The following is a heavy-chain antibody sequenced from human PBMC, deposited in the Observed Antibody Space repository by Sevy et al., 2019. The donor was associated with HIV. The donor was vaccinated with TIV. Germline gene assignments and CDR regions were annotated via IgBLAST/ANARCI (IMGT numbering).Heavy chain of an antibody. J-gene: IGHJ6*02. CDR2: IYYSGST. Sequence: SETLSLTCTVSGGSISSGGYYCSWIRQHPGKGLEWIGYIYYSGSTYYNPSLKSRVTISVDTSKNQFSLKLSSVTAADTAVYYCARDRDCSGGSCYPGSYGMDVWGQGTTVTVSS. D-gene: IGHD2-15*01. V-gene: IGHV4-31*03. CDR3: ARDRDCSGGSCYPGSYGMDV. CDR1: GGSISSGGYY.